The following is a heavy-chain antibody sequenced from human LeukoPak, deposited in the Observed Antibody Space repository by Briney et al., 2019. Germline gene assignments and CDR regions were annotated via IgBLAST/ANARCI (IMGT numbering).Heavy chain of an antibody. CDR1: GFTFSSYW. CDR2: INSDGSST. D-gene: IGHD3-10*02. J-gene: IGHJ6*04. CDR3: AELGITMIGGV. Sequence: GGSLRLSCAASGFTFSSYWMYWVRQAPGKGLVWVSRINSDGSSTSYVDSVKGRFTISRDNAKNTLYLQMNSLRAEDTAVYYCAELGITMIGGVWGKGTTVTISS. V-gene: IGHV3-74*01.